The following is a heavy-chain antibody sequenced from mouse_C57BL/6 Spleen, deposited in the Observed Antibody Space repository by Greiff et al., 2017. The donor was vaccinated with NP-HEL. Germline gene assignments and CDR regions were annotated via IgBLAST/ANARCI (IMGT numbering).Heavy chain of an antibody. CDR3: AREGTTVVATRDFDY. D-gene: IGHD1-1*01. V-gene: IGHV1-53*01. Sequence: QVHVKQPGTELVKPGASVKLSCKASGYTFTSYWMHWVKQRPGQGLEWIGNINPSNGGTNYNEKFKSKATLTVDKSSSTAYMQLSSLTSEDSAVYYCAREGTTVVATRDFDYWGQGTTLTVSS. CDR2: INPSNGGT. J-gene: IGHJ2*01. CDR1: GYTFTSYW.